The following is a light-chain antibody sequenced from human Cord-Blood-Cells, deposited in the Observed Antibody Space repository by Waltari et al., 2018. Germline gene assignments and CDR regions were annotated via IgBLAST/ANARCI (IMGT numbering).Light chain of an antibody. CDR3: QQYNSYT. V-gene: IGKV1-5*03. CDR2: KAS. J-gene: IGKJ2*01. CDR1: QSSSSW. Sequence: DIQMTQSPTTLSASVGDRVTITCRASQSSSSWLAWYQQKPGKAPKLLVYKASSLESGVPSRFSGSGSETEFTLTISSLQPDDFATYYCQQYNSYTFGQGTKLEIK.